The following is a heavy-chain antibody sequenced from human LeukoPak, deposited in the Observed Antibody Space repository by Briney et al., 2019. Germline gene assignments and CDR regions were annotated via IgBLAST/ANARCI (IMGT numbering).Heavy chain of an antibody. D-gene: IGHD6-13*01. CDR3: ARSPRIAAAGTGFDY. Sequence: PSETLSLTCTVSGGSISSYYWSWIRQPPGKGLEWIGYIYYSGSTNYNPSLKSRVTISVDTSKNQFSLKLSSVTAADTAVYYCARSPRIAAAGTGFDYWGQGTLVTVSS. CDR1: GGSISSYY. J-gene: IGHJ4*02. V-gene: IGHV4-59*08. CDR2: IYYSGST.